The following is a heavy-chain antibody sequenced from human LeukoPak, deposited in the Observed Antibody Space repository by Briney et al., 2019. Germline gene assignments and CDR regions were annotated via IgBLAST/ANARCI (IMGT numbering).Heavy chain of an antibody. CDR1: GFTFSSYS. D-gene: IGHD3-16*01. J-gene: IGHJ4*02. CDR3: ARDHPKGAPGRPGFDY. V-gene: IGHV3-21*01. CDR2: ISSSSSYI. Sequence: GGSLRLSCAASGFTFSSYSMNWVRQAPGKGLEWVSSISSSSSYIYYADSVKGRFTISRDNAKNSLYLQMNSLRAEDTAVYYCARDHPKGAPGRPGFDYWGQGTLVTVSS.